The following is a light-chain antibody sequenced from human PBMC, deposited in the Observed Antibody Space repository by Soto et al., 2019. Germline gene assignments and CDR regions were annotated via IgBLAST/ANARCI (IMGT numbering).Light chain of an antibody. CDR3: QQYGGSPWT. CDR1: QSVSSSF. J-gene: IGKJ1*01. Sequence: EIVLTQSPGTLSLSPGERATLSCRASQSVSSSFFAWYKQKPGQAPRLLIYGASTRATGIPDRFSGSGSVTDFTLTISRLEPEDFAVYYCQQYGGSPWTFGQGTNVKIK. V-gene: IGKV3-20*01. CDR2: GAS.